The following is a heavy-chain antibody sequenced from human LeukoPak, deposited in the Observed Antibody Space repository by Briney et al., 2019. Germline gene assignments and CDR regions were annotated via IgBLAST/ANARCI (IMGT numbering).Heavy chain of an antibody. J-gene: IGHJ4*02. CDR1: GFTFSDFY. V-gene: IGHV3-11*01. D-gene: IGHD3-22*01. CDR2: ISNRGSTI. CDR3: ARSADRSGYFREITLHYFDY. Sequence: GGSLRLSCAASGFTFSDFYMTWIRQAPGKGLEWVSYISNRGSTIHYADSVRGRFTISRDNAKKSLYLQMNTLRAEDTAVYYCARSADRSGYFREITLHYFDYRGQGTLVTVSS.